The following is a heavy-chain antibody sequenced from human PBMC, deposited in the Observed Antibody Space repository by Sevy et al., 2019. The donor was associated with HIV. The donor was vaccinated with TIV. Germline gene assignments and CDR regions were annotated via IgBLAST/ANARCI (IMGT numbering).Heavy chain of an antibody. V-gene: IGHV3-23*01. Sequence: GGSLRLSCAASGFTFSTYVMSWVRQAPGKGLEWVSSITNSGDSTYYAASVKGRFTIYRDNSKTTLYLQMNSLRAEDTALYYCAKDGDGGGRYYSYFDYWGQGTLVTVSS. CDR3: AKDGDGGGRYYSYFDY. CDR2: ITNSGDST. CDR1: GFTFSTYV. D-gene: IGHD3-22*01. J-gene: IGHJ4*02.